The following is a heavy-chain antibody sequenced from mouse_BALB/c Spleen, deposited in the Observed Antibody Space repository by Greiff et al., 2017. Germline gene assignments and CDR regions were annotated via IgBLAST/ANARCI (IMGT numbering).Heavy chain of an antibody. D-gene: IGHD2-3*01. CDR2: INPSTGYT. CDR3: ARDGYYEDWFAY. J-gene: IGHJ3*01. V-gene: IGHV1-7*01. CDR1: GYTFTSYW. Sequence: QVQLQQSGAELAKPGASVKMSCKASGYTFTSYWMHWVKQRPGQGLEWIGYINPSTGYTEYNQKFKDKATLTADKSSSTAYMQLSSLTSEDSAVYYCARDGYYEDWFAYWGQGTLVTVSA.